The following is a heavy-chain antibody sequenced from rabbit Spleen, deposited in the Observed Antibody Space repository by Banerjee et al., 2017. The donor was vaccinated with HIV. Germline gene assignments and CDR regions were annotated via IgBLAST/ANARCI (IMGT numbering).Heavy chain of an antibody. V-gene: IGHV1S45*01. Sequence: QQQLEESGGGLVKPGGTLTLTCKASGIDFSSYYYMCWVRQAPGKGLEWIACIYISGGSAFYASWAKGRFTISETSSTTVTLQMTSLTAADTATYFCARDLVAVIGWNFNLWGPGTLVT. J-gene: IGHJ4*01. D-gene: IGHD1-1*01. CDR3: ARDLVAVIGWNFNL. CDR2: IYISGGSA. CDR1: GIDFSSYYY.